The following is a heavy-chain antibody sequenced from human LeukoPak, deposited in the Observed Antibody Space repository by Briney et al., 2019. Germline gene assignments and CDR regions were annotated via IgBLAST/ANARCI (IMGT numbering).Heavy chain of an antibody. D-gene: IGHD3-3*01. J-gene: IGHJ4*02. V-gene: IGHV4-39*07. CDR1: SGSISSSSYY. Sequence: SETLSLTCTVSSGSISSSSYYWGWIRQPPGKGLEWIGSIYHSGITDYNPSLKSRVTISIDTSKNRFSLKLSSVTAADTAVYYCARAYYDFWSGYYYFDYWGQGTLVTVSS. CDR3: ARAYYDFWSGYYYFDY. CDR2: IYHSGIT.